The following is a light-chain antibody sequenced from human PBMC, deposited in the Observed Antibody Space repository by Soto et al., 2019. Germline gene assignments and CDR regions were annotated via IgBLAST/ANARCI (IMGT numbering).Light chain of an antibody. J-gene: IGKJ4*01. CDR3: QQYNNRPPLT. V-gene: IGKV3-15*01. CDR1: QTINNN. CDR2: GAS. Sequence: VMTQAPATLSVSPGERATLSCRASQTINNNVAWYQQKPGQAPRLLIYGASTRATGIPARFSGSGSGTEFTLTISSLQSEDFAVYYCQQYNNRPPLTFGGGTKVDIK.